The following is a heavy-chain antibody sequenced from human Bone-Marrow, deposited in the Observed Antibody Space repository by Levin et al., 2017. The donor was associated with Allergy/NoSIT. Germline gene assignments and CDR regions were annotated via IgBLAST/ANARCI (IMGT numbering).Heavy chain of an antibody. J-gene: IGHJ4*02. Sequence: PSETLSLTCAVSGGSISSGGYSWSWIRQPPGKGLEWIGYIYHSGSTYYNPSLKSRVTISVDRSKNQFSLKLSSVTAADTAVYYCARVAPGEGPDFDYWGQGTLVTVSS. CDR2: IYHSGST. CDR1: GGSISSGGYS. V-gene: IGHV4-30-2*01. CDR3: ARVAPGEGPDFDY.